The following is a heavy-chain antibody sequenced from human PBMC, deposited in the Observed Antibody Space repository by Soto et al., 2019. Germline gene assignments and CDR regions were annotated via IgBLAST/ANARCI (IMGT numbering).Heavy chain of an antibody. CDR1: GGSFSGYY. D-gene: IGHD6-13*01. Sequence: QVQLQQWGAGLLKPSETLSLTCAVYGGSFSGYYWSWIRQPPGKGLEWIGEINHSGSTNYNPSLKSRVTISVDTSNIQFSLKLSYVTAADTAVYYCARGRGRYSSSWYRGWFDPWGQGTLVTVSS. V-gene: IGHV4-34*01. CDR3: ARGRGRYSSSWYRGWFDP. J-gene: IGHJ5*02. CDR2: INHSGST.